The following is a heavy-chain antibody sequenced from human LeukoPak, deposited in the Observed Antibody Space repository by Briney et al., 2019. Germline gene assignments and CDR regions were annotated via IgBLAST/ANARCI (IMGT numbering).Heavy chain of an antibody. J-gene: IGHJ6*03. V-gene: IGHV3-21*04. CDR1: GFTFSFST. CDR3: GKGKSGSYYYYIDV. CDR2: ISVSGSEI. Sequence: GGSLRLSCEASGFTFSFSTMNWVRQVPGKGLEWVSSISVSGSEIYYADSVKGRFAVSRDDAKNSLSLHMNSVRVEDMDIYYCGKGKSGSYYYYIDVWGKGTTVTVSS.